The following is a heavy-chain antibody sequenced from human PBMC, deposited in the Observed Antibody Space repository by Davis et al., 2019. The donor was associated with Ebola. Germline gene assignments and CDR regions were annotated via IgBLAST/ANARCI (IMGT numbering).Heavy chain of an antibody. CDR2: INHSGST. CDR3: ARGFKRWLQYYGY. CDR1: GGSFSGYY. J-gene: IGHJ4*02. V-gene: IGHV4-34*01. D-gene: IGHD5-24*01. Sequence: SETLSLTCAVYGGSFSGYYWSWIRQLPGKGLEWIGEINHSGSTNYNPSLKSRVTISVDTSKNQFSLKLSSVTAADTAVYYCARGFKRWLQYYGYWGQGTLVTVSS.